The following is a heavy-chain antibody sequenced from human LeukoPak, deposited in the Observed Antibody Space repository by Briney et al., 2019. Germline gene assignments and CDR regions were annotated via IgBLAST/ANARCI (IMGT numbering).Heavy chain of an antibody. D-gene: IGHD3-9*01. CDR3: ARDRPDWAIDY. J-gene: IGHJ4*02. CDR1: GFTLSNHH. Sequence: GGSLRLSCAASGFTLSNHHMNWVRQAPGKGLEWVSYISAGNRAIYYADSVKGRFTISRDDAKNSLYLQMSSLRAEDTAVYYCARDRPDWAIDYWGQGTLVTVS. V-gene: IGHV3-48*01. CDR2: ISAGNRAI.